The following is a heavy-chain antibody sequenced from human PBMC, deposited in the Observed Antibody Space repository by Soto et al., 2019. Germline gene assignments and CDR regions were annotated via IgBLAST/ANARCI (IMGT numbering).Heavy chain of an antibody. CDR1: GGSMSSSSYY. CDR2: IYYSGST. V-gene: IGHV4-39*01. CDR3: ATQSLGELSPMIS. Sequence: QLQLQESGPGLVKSSETLSLTCTVSGGSMSSSSYYWGWIRQPPGKGLEWIGSIYYSGSTYYNPSLKSRVTISIDTSKNQFSLKLSSVTATDKAVYYCATQSLGELSPMISWGQGTLVTVSS. J-gene: IGHJ5*02. D-gene: IGHD3-16*02.